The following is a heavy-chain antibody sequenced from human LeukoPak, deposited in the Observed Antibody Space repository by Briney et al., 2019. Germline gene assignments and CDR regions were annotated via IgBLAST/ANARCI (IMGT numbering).Heavy chain of an antibody. J-gene: IGHJ4*02. V-gene: IGHV1-2*02. CDR1: GYTFTCYY. CDR3: ARGLRGSPAFDY. Sequence: ASVKVSCKASGYTFTCYYMHWVRQAPGQGLEWMGWINPNSGGTKYAQKFQGRVTMTRDTSISTVYMELSRLRSDDTAVYYCARGLRGSPAFDYWGQGTLVTVSS. CDR2: INPNSGGT. D-gene: IGHD2-2*01.